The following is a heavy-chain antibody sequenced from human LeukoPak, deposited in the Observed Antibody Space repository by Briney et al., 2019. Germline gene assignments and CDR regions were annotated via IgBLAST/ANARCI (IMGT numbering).Heavy chain of an antibody. D-gene: IGHD6-13*01. CDR2: ISAYNGNT. CDR3: ARDAHPRMAAAGPDAFDI. V-gene: IGHV1-18*01. Sequence: ASVKVSCKTSGYTFTSYGISWVRQAPGQGLEWMGWISAYNGNTNYAQKLQGRVTMTTDTSTSTVYMELRSLRSDDTAVYYCARDAHPRMAAAGPDAFDIWGQGTMVTVSS. J-gene: IGHJ3*02. CDR1: GYTFTSYG.